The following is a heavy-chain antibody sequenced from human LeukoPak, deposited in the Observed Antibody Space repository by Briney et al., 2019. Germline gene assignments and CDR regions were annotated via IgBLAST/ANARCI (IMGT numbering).Heavy chain of an antibody. CDR1: GFTFSSYS. V-gene: IGHV3-21*01. CDR2: ISSSSSYI. J-gene: IGHJ4*02. D-gene: IGHD2-2*01. Sequence: PGGSLRLSCAASGFTFSSYSMNWVRQAPGKGLEWVSSISSSSSYIYYADSVKGRFTISRDNAKNSLYLQMNSLRAEDTAVYYCAGPMVSRTSYEDYWGQGFLVTVSS. CDR3: AGPMVSRTSYEDY.